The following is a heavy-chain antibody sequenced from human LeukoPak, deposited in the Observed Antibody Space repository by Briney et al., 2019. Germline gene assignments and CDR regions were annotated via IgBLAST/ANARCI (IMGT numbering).Heavy chain of an antibody. CDR1: GYSFISYW. V-gene: IGHV5-51*01. J-gene: IGHJ4*02. CDR3: AGHEGRQIESPSDY. Sequence: GESLKISCKGSGYSFISYWIGWVRQMPGKGLEWMGIIYPGDSDTRYSPSFQGQVTISVDKSLSTAYLQWSSLKASDTAMYYCAGHEGRQIESPSDYWGQGTLVTVSS. D-gene: IGHD6-25*01. CDR2: IYPGDSDT.